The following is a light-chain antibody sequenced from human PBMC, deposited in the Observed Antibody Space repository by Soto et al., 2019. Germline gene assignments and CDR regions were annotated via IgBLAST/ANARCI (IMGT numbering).Light chain of an antibody. CDR3: EQYISCSA. CDR2: DAS. CDR1: QSISTW. V-gene: IGKV1-5*01. J-gene: IGKJ1*01. Sequence: RRTQSPSILSESIGYRFTLTFRASQSISTWLAWYQQKPGKPPQLLIFDASTLQSGVPSRFSASGSGTECTLADRSLHPDVCATDLCEQYISCSAIDQGTKVDIK.